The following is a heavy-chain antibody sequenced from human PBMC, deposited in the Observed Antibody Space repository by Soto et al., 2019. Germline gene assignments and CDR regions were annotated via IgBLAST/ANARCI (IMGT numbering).Heavy chain of an antibody. CDR3: AKGEYSTTWYQPFDY. V-gene: IGHV3-23*01. Sequence: EVQLLESGGSLVQPGGSLRLSCAASRFTFSSYAMSWVRQAPEKGLEWVATISGSGGSTYYADSVKGRFTISRDNSKSTLYLQMSSLRAEDTAVFYCAKGEYSTTWYQPFDYWGQGTLVTVSS. D-gene: IGHD6-13*01. CDR2: ISGSGGST. CDR1: RFTFSSYA. J-gene: IGHJ4*02.